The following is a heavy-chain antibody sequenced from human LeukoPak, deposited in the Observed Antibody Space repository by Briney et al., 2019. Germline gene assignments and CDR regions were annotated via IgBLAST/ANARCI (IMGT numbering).Heavy chain of an antibody. D-gene: IGHD3-16*02. CDR1: GYTFTNYA. J-gene: IGHJ4*02. V-gene: IGHV1-18*01. CDR3: AITSARGTYRFLDY. CDR2: ISPYNGNT. Sequence: GASVNVSCKASGYTFTNYAITWVRQAPGQGLEWMGWISPYNGNTNFAQNLQGRVTMTTDTATSTAYMELRDLRSDDTAMYYCAITSARGTYRFLDYWGQGTLVTVSS.